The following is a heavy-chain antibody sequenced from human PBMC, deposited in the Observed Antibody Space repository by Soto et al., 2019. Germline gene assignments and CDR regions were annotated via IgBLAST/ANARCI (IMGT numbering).Heavy chain of an antibody. CDR2: INAGNGDT. CDR1: GYSFSFYA. V-gene: IGHV1-3*01. Sequence: QVQLVQSGAEVKKPGASVKVSCYGSGYSFSFYALYWVRQAPGQRLECMGWINAGNGDTKYSQKFQGRVTIARDTSANTAYMELSSLTSEDTAVYYCAGGGSGWPLDFWGQGTLVTVSS. CDR3: AGGGSGWPLDF. D-gene: IGHD6-19*01. J-gene: IGHJ4*02.